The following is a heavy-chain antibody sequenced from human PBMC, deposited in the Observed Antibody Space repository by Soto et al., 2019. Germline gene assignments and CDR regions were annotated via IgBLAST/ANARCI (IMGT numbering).Heavy chain of an antibody. Sequence: SETLSLTCTVSGGSMTNFYWTWIRQPPGKGLEWIGYIYYSGSTNYNPSLKSRATMSVDTSKNQFSLKLTSVTAADTAVYYCARALRADYWGQGTLVTVSS. V-gene: IGHV4-59*01. CDR2: IYYSGST. J-gene: IGHJ4*02. CDR1: GGSMTNFY. CDR3: ARALRADY.